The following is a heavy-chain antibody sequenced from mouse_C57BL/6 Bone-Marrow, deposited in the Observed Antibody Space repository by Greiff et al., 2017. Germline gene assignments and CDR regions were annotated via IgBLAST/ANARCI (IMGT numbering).Heavy chain of an antibody. J-gene: IGHJ4*01. CDR1: GYTFTSYW. CDR3: ASGVYAMDY. Sequence: QVQLQQPGAELVKPGASVQLSCKASGYTFTSYWMRWVKQRPGQGLEWIGEIDPSDSYTNYNQKFQGKATLTVDTSYSTAYMQLSSLTSADSAVYYCASGVYAMDYWGQGTSVTVSS. V-gene: IGHV1-50*01. CDR2: IDPSDSYT.